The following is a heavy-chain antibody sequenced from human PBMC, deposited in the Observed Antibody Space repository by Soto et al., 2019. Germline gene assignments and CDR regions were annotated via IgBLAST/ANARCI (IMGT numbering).Heavy chain of an antibody. CDR3: ARSSCYYLLDDY. J-gene: IGHJ4*02. V-gene: IGHV1-3*05. CDR1: GYTFTSYA. Sequence: QVQLVQSGAEEKKPGASVKVSCKASGYTFTSYAMHWVRQAPGQRLEWMGWINAGNGNTKYSQKFQGRVTITRDTSACTAYMELSSLRSEDTAVYYCARSSCYYLLDDYWGQGTLVTVSS. CDR2: INAGNGNT. D-gene: IGHD3-22*01.